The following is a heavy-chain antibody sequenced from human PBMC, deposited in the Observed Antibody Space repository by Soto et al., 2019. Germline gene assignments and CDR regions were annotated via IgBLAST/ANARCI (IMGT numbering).Heavy chain of an antibody. V-gene: IGHV3-15*01. CDR1: GFTFSNAW. CDR3: TTDRLTTVTNWFDP. Sequence: GGSKRLSCAASGFTFSNAWMSWVRQNTGKGLEWVGRIKSKTDGGTTDYAAPVKGRFTISRDDSKNTLYLQMNSLKTEDTAVYYCTTDRLTTVTNWFDPWGQGTLVTVSS. D-gene: IGHD4-17*01. J-gene: IGHJ5*02. CDR2: IKSKTDGGTT.